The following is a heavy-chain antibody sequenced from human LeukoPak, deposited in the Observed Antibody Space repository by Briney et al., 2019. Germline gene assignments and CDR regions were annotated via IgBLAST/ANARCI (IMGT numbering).Heavy chain of an antibody. CDR3: AKVSWIVGPHDY. V-gene: IGHV3-30*18. CDR2: ISYDGSNK. CDR1: GFTFSSYA. Sequence: GGSLRLSCAASGFTFSSYAMHWVRQAPGKGLEWVALISYDGSNKYYADSVKGRFTISRDNSKNTLYLQMNSLRAEDTAVYYCAKVSWIVGPHDYWGQGTLVTVSS. J-gene: IGHJ4*02. D-gene: IGHD1-26*01.